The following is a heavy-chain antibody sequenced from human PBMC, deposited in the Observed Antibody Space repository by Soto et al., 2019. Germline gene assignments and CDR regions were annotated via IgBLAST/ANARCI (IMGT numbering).Heavy chain of an antibody. D-gene: IGHD1-20*01. J-gene: IGHJ4*02. CDR3: AKEFHSWNYFDY. Sequence: QVQLVESGGGVVQPGRSLRLSCAASGFTFSSSGMHWVRQAPGKGLEWVAVISYDGSIKFYADSVKGRFTISRDNFRNTLYLQMNSLRAEDTAVYYCAKEFHSWNYFDYWGQGTLVTVSS. CDR2: ISYDGSIK. CDR1: GFTFSSSG. V-gene: IGHV3-30*18.